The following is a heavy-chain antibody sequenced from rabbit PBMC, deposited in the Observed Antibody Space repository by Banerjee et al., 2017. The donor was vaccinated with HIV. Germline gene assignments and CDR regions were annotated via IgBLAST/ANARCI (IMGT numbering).Heavy chain of an antibody. J-gene: IGHJ4*01. CDR3: ARTSGDYYPFKL. Sequence: QEQLVESGGGLVQPEGSLTLTCTASGFSFSSSYYMCWVRQAPGKGLEWIACIYAASSGSTYYASWAKGRFTISKTSSTTVTLQMTSLTAADTATYFCARTSGDYYPFKLWGPGTLVTVS. D-gene: IGHD1-1*01. CDR2: IYAASSGST. V-gene: IGHV1S45*01. CDR1: GFSFSSSYY.